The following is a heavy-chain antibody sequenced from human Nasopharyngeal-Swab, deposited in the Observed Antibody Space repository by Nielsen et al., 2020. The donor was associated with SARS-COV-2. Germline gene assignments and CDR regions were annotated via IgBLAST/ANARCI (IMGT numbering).Heavy chain of an antibody. V-gene: IGHV3-30*04. Sequence: GGSLRLSCVASGFNFANYAMYWVRQAPGKGLEWVAAISYDSRKTYYADSVKGRFTISRDNSRNTLYLQMNSLTTEDTAVNYCARGPPHFFDHSGYYWGQGTLVTVSS. J-gene: IGHJ4*02. CDR2: ISYDSRKT. CDR1: GFNFANYA. CDR3: ARGPPHFFDHSGYY. D-gene: IGHD3-22*01.